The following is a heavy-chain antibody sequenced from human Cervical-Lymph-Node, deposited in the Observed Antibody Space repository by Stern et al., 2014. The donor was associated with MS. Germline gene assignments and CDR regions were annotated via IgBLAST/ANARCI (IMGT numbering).Heavy chain of an antibody. D-gene: IGHD1-26*01. J-gene: IGHJ4*02. Sequence: DQLVESGAEVKKPGASVKISCKASGYTFTSYAMHWVRQAPGQRLEWMGWINPNNDNTKYSQNFQARVTITSDTSASTAYMELSSLRSEDTSIYYCARGNVGATDFDYWGQGTLVTVSS. CDR2: INPNNDNT. CDR3: ARGNVGATDFDY. CDR1: GYTFTSYA. V-gene: IGHV1-3*01.